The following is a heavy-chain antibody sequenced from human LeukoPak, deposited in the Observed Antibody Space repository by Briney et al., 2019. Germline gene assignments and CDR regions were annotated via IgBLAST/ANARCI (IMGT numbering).Heavy chain of an antibody. Sequence: GASVKVSCKASGYTFTNYYIHWVRQAPGQGLEWMGLINPGGDNTDYAQNFQGRVTMTRDTSTSTVYMGLSSLRSEDTAVYYCARGSGKSLVDYWGQGTLVTVSS. CDR1: GYTFTNYY. CDR2: INPGGDNT. J-gene: IGHJ4*02. V-gene: IGHV1-46*01. CDR3: ARGSGKSLVDY.